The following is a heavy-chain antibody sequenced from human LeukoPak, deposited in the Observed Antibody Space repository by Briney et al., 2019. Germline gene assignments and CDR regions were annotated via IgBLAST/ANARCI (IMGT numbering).Heavy chain of an antibody. D-gene: IGHD6-13*01. CDR3: AKGLAAALYYYYGMDV. J-gene: IGHJ6*02. Sequence: GGSLRLSCAASGSTFSSYAMSWVRQAPGKGLEWVSAISGSGGSTYYADSVKGRFTISRDNSKNTLYLQMNSLRAEDTAVYYCAKGLAAALYYYYGMDVWGQGTTVTVSS. V-gene: IGHV3-23*01. CDR2: ISGSGGST. CDR1: GSTFSSYA.